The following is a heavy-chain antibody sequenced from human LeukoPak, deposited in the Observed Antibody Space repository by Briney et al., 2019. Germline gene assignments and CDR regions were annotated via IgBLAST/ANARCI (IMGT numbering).Heavy chain of an antibody. J-gene: IGHJ4*02. D-gene: IGHD4-23*01. CDR2: IKSDGSSI. V-gene: IGHV3-74*03. CDR1: GFTFSSYW. Sequence: GGSLRLSCAAPGFTFSSYWMHWVRQAPGEGLVWVSRIKSDGSSIMYADSVKGRFTISRDNAKSTLYLQMNSLGAEDTAVYYCARDLDFGGYSNFDYWGQGTLVTVSS. CDR3: ARDLDFGGYSNFDY.